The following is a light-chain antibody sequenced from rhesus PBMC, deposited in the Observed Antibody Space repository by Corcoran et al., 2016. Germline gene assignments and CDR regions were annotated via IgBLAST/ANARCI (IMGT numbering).Light chain of an antibody. CDR2: VAA. CDR3: QQYSKWPYS. J-gene: IGKJ2*01. CDR1: QSVSSS. Sequence: EIVLTQSPATLSLSPGERPTLSCRASQSVSSSLAWYQQKPGQVPRLLIYVAAIRDTGIPDRFSGSGSGTDVMLTISSLAPEDFAVDYCQQYSKWPYSFGQGTKVEIK. V-gene: IGKV3-42*03.